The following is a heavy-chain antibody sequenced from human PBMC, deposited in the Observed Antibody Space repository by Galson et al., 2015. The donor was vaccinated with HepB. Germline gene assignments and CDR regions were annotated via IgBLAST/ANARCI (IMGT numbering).Heavy chain of an antibody. CDR2: INPNSGGT. D-gene: IGHD1-1*01. CDR1: GYTFTGYY. Sequence: SVKVSCKASGYTFTGYYMHWVRQAPGQGLEWMGWINPNSGGTNYAQKFQGWVTMTRDTSISTAYMELSRLRSDDTAVYYCARDRGTTGLWYYYYGMDVWGQGTTVTVSS. V-gene: IGHV1-2*04. CDR3: ARDRGTTGLWYYYYGMDV. J-gene: IGHJ6*02.